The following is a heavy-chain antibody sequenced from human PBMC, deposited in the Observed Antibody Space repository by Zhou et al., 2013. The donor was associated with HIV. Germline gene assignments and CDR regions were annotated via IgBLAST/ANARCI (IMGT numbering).Heavy chain of an antibody. J-gene: IGHJ3*02. CDR3: ARCGVSLDAFDI. V-gene: IGHV1-69*12. D-gene: IGHD3-3*01. CDR2: IIPLFDST. CDR1: GETFSTYA. Sequence: QVQLVQSGAEVKKPGSSVKVSCRSSGETFSTYAISWVRQAPGQGLEWMGGIIPLFDSTNYAQRFQGRVSITADESTNTAYLDLSRLTSEDTAVYYCARCGVSLDAFDIWGQGTMVTVSS.